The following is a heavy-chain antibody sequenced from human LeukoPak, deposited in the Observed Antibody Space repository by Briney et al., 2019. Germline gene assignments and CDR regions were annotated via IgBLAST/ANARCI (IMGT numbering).Heavy chain of an antibody. J-gene: IGHJ1*01. CDR3: AKALRDYSDSSGYYAGYFQY. V-gene: IGHV3-23*01. CDR1: GFTFSNYA. D-gene: IGHD3-22*01. CDR2: ISGSGGST. Sequence: GGSLRLSCAASGFTFSNYAMSWVRQAPGKGLEWVSAISGSGGSTYYADSVKGRFTISRDNSKNTLYLQMNTLRAEDTAVYYCAKALRDYSDSSGYYAGYFQYWGQGTLVTVSS.